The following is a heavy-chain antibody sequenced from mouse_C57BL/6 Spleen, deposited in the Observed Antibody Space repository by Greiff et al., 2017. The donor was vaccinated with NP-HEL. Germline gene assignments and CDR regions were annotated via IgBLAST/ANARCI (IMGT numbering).Heavy chain of an antibody. V-gene: IGHV1-64*01. D-gene: IGHD2-3*01. CDR2: IHPNSGST. CDR1: GYTFTSYW. J-gene: IGHJ2*01. Sequence: QVQLQQPGAELVKPGASVKLSCKASGYTFTSYWMPWVKQRPGQGLEWIGMIHPNSGSTNYNEKFKSKATLTVDKSSSTAYMQLSSLTSEDSAVYYCARLPDGYFDYWGQGTTLTVSS. CDR3: ARLPDGYFDY.